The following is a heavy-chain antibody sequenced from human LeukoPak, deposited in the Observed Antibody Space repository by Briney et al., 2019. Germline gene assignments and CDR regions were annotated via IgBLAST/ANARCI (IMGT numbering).Heavy chain of an antibody. Sequence: SETLSLTCAVYGESFSGYYWGWVRQPPGKGLEWIGEINQGGTTNYNPSLKSRVTISVDMSNNQFSLKLSSVTAADTAVYFCASSREYSSNYWYHYFHHGGQGTLVTVSS. CDR3: ASSREYSSNYWYHYFHH. J-gene: IGHJ1*01. V-gene: IGHV4-34*01. D-gene: IGHD6-13*01. CDR1: GESFSGYY. CDR2: INQGGTT.